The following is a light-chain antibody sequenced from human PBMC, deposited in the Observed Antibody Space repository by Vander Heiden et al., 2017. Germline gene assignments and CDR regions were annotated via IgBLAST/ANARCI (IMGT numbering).Light chain of an antibody. CDR2: GAS. J-gene: IGKJ1*01. Sequence: EIVLTQSPGTLSLSPGERATLSCRASQSISSSTHLAWYQQKPGQAPRLLIYGASSRATGIPDRFSGSGSGTDFTLTITRLEPEDFAVYYWQQDGSSPSFGQGTKVEIK. V-gene: IGKV3-20*01. CDR1: QSISSSTH. CDR3: QQDGSSPS.